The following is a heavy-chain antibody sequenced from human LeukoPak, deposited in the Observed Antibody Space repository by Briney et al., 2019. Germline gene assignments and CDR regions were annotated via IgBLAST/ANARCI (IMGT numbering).Heavy chain of an antibody. J-gene: IGHJ4*02. Sequence: ESGPTLVKPTQTLTLTCSCSGFSVNTDGVGVGWIRQPPGKALEWLSLIFWDGDKRYNPSLKSRLTITKDTSENQVVLTMTNMDPVDTATYLCTHSLRRGRCSGGSCYYFDYWGQGALVTVSS. D-gene: IGHD2-15*01. CDR2: IFWDGDK. CDR1: GFSVNTDGVG. CDR3: THSLRRGRCSGGSCYYFDY. V-gene: IGHV2-5*02.